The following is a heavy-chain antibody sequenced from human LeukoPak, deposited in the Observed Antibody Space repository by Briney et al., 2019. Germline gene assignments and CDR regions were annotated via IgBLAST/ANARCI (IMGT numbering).Heavy chain of an antibody. CDR2: ISTYNGNT. Sequence: ASVKVSCKASGYTFTSFGVNWVRQAPGQGLEWMGWISTYNGNTNYAQKLQGRVTMTTDTSTSTAYMELRSLRSDDTAVYYCACGMVRGVISPHHWGQGTLVTVSS. CDR3: ACGMVRGVISPHH. J-gene: IGHJ5*02. V-gene: IGHV1-18*01. D-gene: IGHD3-10*01. CDR1: GYTFTSFG.